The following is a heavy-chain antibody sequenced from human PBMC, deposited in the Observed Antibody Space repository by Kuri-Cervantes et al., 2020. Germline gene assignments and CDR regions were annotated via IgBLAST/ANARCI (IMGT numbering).Heavy chain of an antibody. Sequence: GESLKISCAASGFPFSDYYMGWIRQAPGKGLEWVSSISSSSSYIYYADSVKGRFTISRDNAKTSLYLQMNSLRAEDTAVYYCARDRSTMILSPADPWGQGTLVTVSS. CDR3: ARDRSTMILSPADP. CDR2: ISSSSSYI. CDR1: GFPFSDYY. J-gene: IGHJ5*02. D-gene: IGHD3-22*01. V-gene: IGHV3-11*06.